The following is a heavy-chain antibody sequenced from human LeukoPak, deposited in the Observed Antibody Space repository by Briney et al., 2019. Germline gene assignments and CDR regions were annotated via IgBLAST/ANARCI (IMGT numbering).Heavy chain of an antibody. V-gene: IGHV1-69*04. CDR3: ASLYYDILTGYTY. Sequence: GASVKVSCKASGGTFSSYAISWVRQAPGQGLEWMGRIIPILGIANYAQKFQGRVTIIADKSTSTAYMELSSLRSEDTAVYYCASLYYDILTGYTYWGQGTLVTVSS. CDR1: GGTFSSYA. D-gene: IGHD3-9*01. J-gene: IGHJ4*02. CDR2: IIPILGIA.